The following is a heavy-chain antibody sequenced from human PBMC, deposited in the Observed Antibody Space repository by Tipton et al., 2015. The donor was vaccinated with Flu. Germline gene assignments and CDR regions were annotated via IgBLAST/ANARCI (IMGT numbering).Heavy chain of an antibody. CDR3: ARDLVQDYRDQYFGMDV. V-gene: IGHV4-59*02. CDR1: GGSVSPYY. D-gene: IGHD4-11*01. Sequence: LRLSCTVSGGSVSPYYWNWVRQSPGKGLEWIGYIYYRGTTDYNPSLKSRVTISVDTSKNQVSLKLTSVTAADAAVYYCARDLVQDYRDQYFGMDVWGQGTTVTVSS. CDR2: IYYRGTT. J-gene: IGHJ6*02.